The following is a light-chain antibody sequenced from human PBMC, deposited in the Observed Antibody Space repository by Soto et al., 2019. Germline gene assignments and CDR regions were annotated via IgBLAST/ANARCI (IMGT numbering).Light chain of an antibody. Sequence: QSVLTQPPSVSGAPGQRVTISCTGSSSNIGAGYDVDWYQQLPGTAPKLLIYGNSNRPSGVPDRFSGSKSGTSASLAITGLQAEDEADYYCLSYDSSLSGSVVFGGGTKLTVL. CDR3: LSYDSSLSGSVV. J-gene: IGLJ2*01. V-gene: IGLV1-40*01. CDR2: GNS. CDR1: SSNIGAGYD.